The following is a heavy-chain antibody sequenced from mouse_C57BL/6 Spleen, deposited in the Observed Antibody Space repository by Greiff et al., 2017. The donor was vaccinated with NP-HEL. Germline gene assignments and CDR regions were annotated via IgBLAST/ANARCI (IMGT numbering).Heavy chain of an antibody. J-gene: IGHJ3*01. D-gene: IGHD1-1*01. V-gene: IGHV1-18*01. CDR2: ITPNNGGT. Sequence: EVQLQQSGPELVKPGASVKIPCKASGYTFTDYNMAWVKQSHGTSLEWIGDITPNNGGTIYNQKFKGKAKLTVDKSSSTAYMELRSLTSEDTAVYYCARWGGGSSSFAYWGQGTLVTVSA. CDR3: ARWGGGSSSFAY. CDR1: GYTFTDYN.